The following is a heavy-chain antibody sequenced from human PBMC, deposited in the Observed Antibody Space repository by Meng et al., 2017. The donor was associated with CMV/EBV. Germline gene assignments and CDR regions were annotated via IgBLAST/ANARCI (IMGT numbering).Heavy chain of an antibody. J-gene: IGHJ6*02. CDR1: GGSISSSSYY. V-gene: IGHV4-39*07. CDR3: AREGYSYGDYHYGMDV. CDR2: IYYSGST. Sequence: SETLSLTCTVSGGSISSSSYYWGWIRQPPGKGLEWIGSIYYSGSTYYNPSLKSRVTISVDTSKNQFSLKLSSVTAADTAVYYCAREGYSYGDYHYGMDVWGQGTTVTVSS. D-gene: IGHD5-18*01.